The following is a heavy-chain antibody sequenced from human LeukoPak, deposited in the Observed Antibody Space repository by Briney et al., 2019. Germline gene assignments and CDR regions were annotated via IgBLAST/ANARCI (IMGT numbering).Heavy chain of an antibody. CDR3: TTDILIVGDH. V-gene: IGHV3-66*01. CDR2: IYSGGST. Sequence: GGSLRLSCAASGFTVSSNYMSWVRQAPGMGLEWVSVIYSGGSTYYADSVKGRFTISRDNSKNTLYLQMNSLRAEDTAVYYCTTDILIVGDHWGQGTLVTVSS. J-gene: IGHJ4*02. CDR1: GFTVSSNY. D-gene: IGHD2-21*01.